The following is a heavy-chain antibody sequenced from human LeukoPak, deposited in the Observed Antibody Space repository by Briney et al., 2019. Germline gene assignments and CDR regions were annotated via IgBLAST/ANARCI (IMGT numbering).Heavy chain of an antibody. J-gene: IGHJ4*02. CDR3: ARADNYGSILDY. CDR1: GSTFSNYW. D-gene: IGHD3-10*01. Sequence: PGGSLRLSCAASGSTFSNYWTSWVRQSPGRGLEWVANIDQDGSTEYYVDSVGGRFTVSRDNAKNSVYLQIDSLRAEDTAVYYCARADNYGSILDYWCRGTLVTVSS. CDR2: IDQDGSTE. V-gene: IGHV3-7*04.